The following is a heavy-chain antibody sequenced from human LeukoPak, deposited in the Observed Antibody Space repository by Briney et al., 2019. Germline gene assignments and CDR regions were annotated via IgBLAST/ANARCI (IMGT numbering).Heavy chain of an antibody. J-gene: IGHJ3*02. Sequence: SETLSLTCAVYGGSFSGYYWSWIRQPPGKGLEWIGEINHSGSTNYNPSLKSRVTISVDTSKNQFSLKLSSVTAADTAVYSCAVSGPYDSSGQDAFDIWGQGAMVTVSS. CDR2: INHSGST. CDR3: AVSGPYDSSGQDAFDI. V-gene: IGHV4-34*01. CDR1: GGSFSGYY. D-gene: IGHD3-22*01.